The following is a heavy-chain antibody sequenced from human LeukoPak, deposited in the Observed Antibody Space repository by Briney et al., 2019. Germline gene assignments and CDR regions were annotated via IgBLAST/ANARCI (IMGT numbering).Heavy chain of an antibody. V-gene: IGHV3-23*01. D-gene: IGHD3-16*01. J-gene: IGHJ1*01. Sequence: GGTLRLSCAASGFSFRSHGMNWVRQAPGKGLEWVSGISPRGDITYYKESVRGRFTISRDNFKNVVSLQLNSLRAEDTAMYYCAKDDDWGRFNHWGQGTLVTVSS. CDR3: AKDDDWGRFNH. CDR1: GFSFRSHG. CDR2: ISPRGDIT.